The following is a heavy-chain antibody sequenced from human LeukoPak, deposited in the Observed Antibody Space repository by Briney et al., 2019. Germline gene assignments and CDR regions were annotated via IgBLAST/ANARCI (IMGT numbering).Heavy chain of an antibody. J-gene: IGHJ4*02. D-gene: IGHD3-3*01. Sequence: SETLSLTCAVSGGSIRSGGYSWSWIRQPPGKGLEWIGYIYHSGSTYYNPSLKSRVTISVDRSKNQFSLKLSSVTAADTAVYYCARHGDRYDFWSGYYAGIWNYFDYWGQGTLVTVSS. V-gene: IGHV4-30-2*01. CDR1: GGSIRSGGYS. CDR2: IYHSGST. CDR3: ARHGDRYDFWSGYYAGIWNYFDY.